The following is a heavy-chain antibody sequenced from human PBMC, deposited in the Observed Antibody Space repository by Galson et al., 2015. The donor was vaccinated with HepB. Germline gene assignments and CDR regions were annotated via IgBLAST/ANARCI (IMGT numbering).Heavy chain of an antibody. CDR3: AKDEQTGSYFDH. D-gene: IGHD1-26*01. Sequence: SLRLSCAASGFAFSSYAMGWVRRAPGKGLEWVPTLGTGGSDTYYADSVKGRFTISRDNSRNTLYLQMNSLRAEDTAVYYCAKDEQTGSYFDHWGQGTLVTVSS. V-gene: IGHV3-23*01. J-gene: IGHJ4*02. CDR1: GFAFSSYA. CDR2: LGTGGSDT.